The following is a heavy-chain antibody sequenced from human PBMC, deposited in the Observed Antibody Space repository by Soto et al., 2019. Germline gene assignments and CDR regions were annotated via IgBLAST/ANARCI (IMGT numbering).Heavy chain of an antibody. V-gene: IGHV3-21*01. CDR3: ARSRSHWLASDS. J-gene: IGHJ4*02. Sequence: EVQLVESGGGLVKSGGSLTLSCEASGFSLDYFGMTWVRQAPGKGLEWVSFISSSASYIYYADSVKGRFTVSRDNAKKSLNLQMNSLRAEDTAVYYCARSRSHWLASDSWGQGTLVTVSA. CDR1: GFSLDYFG. D-gene: IGHD6-19*01. CDR2: ISSSASYI.